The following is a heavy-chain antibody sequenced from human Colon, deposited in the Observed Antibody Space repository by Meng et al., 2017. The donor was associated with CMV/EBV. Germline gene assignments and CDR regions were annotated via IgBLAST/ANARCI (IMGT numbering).Heavy chain of an antibody. Sequence: GSLRLSCAVYGGSFSGYYWSWIRQPPGKGLEWIGEINHSGSTNYNPSLKSRLTISLATSENRFSLNLRAVTAADTAVYYCARISREYQLPHGAFDVWGQGTLVTVSS. CDR2: INHSGST. CDR3: ARISREYQLPHGAFDV. V-gene: IGHV4-34*01. CDR1: GGSFSGYY. D-gene: IGHD2-2*01. J-gene: IGHJ3*01.